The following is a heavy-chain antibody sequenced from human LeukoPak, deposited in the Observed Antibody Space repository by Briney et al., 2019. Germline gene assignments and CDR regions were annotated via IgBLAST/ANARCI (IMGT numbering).Heavy chain of an antibody. CDR3: ARVFCSTTSCFDVAGFDY. J-gene: IGHJ4*02. Sequence: SETLSLTCSVSGYSISSGYYWAWIRQSPGKGLEWIGSIYYSGNTFHNPSLKSRVTISVDTSKNQFSLKLTSVTAADTAVYYCARVFCSTTSCFDVAGFDYWGQGALVTVSS. CDR2: IYYSGNT. D-gene: IGHD2-2*01. V-gene: IGHV4-38-2*02. CDR1: GYSISSGYY.